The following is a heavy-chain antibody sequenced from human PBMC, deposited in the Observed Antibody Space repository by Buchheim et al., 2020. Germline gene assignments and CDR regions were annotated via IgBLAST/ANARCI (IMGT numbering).Heavy chain of an antibody. CDR3: ARDGTGNSDY. D-gene: IGHD1-7*01. CDR2: ISSTGETI. CDR1: GFTFSTYE. V-gene: IGHV3-48*03. J-gene: IGHJ4*02. Sequence: EVQLVESGGGLVQPGGSLRLSCAASGFTFSTYEMNWVRQAPGKGLEWVSYISSTGETIYYADSVKGRFTISRDNANNSPFLQMNSMRAEDTAVYYCARDGTGNSDYWGQGTL.